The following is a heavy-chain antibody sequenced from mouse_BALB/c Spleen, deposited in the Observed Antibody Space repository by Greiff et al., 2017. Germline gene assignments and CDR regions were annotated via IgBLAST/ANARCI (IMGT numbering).Heavy chain of an antibody. CDR2: INSNGGST. CDR3: ARDRGTTVVVYWYFDV. J-gene: IGHJ1*01. D-gene: IGHD1-1*01. Sequence: EVKLVESGGGLVQPGGSLKLSCAASGFTFSSYGMSWVRQTPDKRLELVATINSNGGSTYYPDSVKGRFTISRDNAKNTLYLQMSSLKSEDTAMYYCARDRGTTVVVYWYFDVWGAGTTVTVSS. CDR1: GFTFSSYG. V-gene: IGHV5-6-3*01.